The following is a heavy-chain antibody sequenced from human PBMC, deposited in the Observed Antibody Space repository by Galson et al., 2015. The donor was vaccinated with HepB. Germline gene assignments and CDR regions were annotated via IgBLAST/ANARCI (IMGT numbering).Heavy chain of an antibody. J-gene: IGHJ2*01. CDR2: IYYSGST. V-gene: IGHV4-59*08. CDR1: GGSISSYY. Sequence: SETLSLTCTVSGGSISSYYWSWIRQPPGKGLEWIGYIYYSGSTNYNPSLKSRVTISVDTSKNQFSLKLSSVTAADTAVYYCARRAGGKLWYFDLWGRGTQVTVSS. CDR3: ARRAGGKLWYFDL. D-gene: IGHD1-26*01.